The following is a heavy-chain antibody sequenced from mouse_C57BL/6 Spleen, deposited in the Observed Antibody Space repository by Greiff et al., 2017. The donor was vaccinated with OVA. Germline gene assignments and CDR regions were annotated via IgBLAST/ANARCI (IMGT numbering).Heavy chain of an antibody. CDR2: IDPETGGT. CDR1: GYTFTDYE. V-gene: IGHV1-15*01. CDR3: TRYPLANFDD. Sequence: QVQLQQSGAELVRPGASVTLSCKASGYTFTDYEMHWVKQTPVHGLEWIGAIDPETGGTAYNQKFKGKAILTADKSSSTAYMELRSLTSEDSAVYYCTRYPLANFDDWGKGTTLTVSS. D-gene: IGHD1-1*01. J-gene: IGHJ2*01.